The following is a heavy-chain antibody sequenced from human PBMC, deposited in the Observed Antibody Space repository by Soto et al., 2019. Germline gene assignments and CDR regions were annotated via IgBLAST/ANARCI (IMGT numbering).Heavy chain of an antibody. J-gene: IGHJ6*02. V-gene: IGHV3-15*07. D-gene: IGHD6-19*01. Sequence: GGSLRLSCAASGFTFSNAWMNWVRQAPGKGLEWVGRIKSKTDGGTTDYAAPVKGRFTISRDDSKNTLYLQMNSLKTEDPAVYYCTSPLHHLRGQYSSGWYYYYGMDVWGQGTTVTVSS. CDR3: TSPLHHLRGQYSSGWYYYYGMDV. CDR1: GFTFSNAW. CDR2: IKSKTDGGTT.